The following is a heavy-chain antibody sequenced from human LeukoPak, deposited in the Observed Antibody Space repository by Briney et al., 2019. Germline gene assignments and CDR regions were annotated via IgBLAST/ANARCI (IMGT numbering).Heavy chain of an antibody. CDR1: GYSFTSYW. V-gene: IGHV5-51*01. CDR2: IYPGDSDT. J-gene: IGHJ4*02. Sequence: GESLKISCKGSGYSFTSYWIGWVRQLPGKGLEWMGIIYPGDSDTRYSPSFQGQVTISADKSISTAYLQWSSLKASDTAMYYCARHPSTSDYGGDHPGFGDWGQGTLVTVSS. D-gene: IGHD4-23*01. CDR3: ARHPSTSDYGGDHPGFGD.